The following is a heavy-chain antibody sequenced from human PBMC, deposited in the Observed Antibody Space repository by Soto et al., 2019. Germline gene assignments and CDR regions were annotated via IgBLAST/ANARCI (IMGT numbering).Heavy chain of an antibody. V-gene: IGHV1-3*01. Sequence: ASVKVSCKASGYTFTSYAMHWVRQAPGQRLEWMGWINAGNGNTKYSQKFQGRVTITRDTSASTAYMELSSLRSEDTAVYYCAREEGGRYYFDYWGQGTLVTVSS. D-gene: IGHD3-16*01. J-gene: IGHJ4*02. CDR1: GYTFTSYA. CDR3: AREEGGRYYFDY. CDR2: INAGNGNT.